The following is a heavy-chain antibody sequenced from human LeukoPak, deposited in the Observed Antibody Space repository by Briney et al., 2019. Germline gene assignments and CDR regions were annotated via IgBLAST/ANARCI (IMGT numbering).Heavy chain of an antibody. CDR1: GYSFTSYW. D-gene: IGHD3-10*01. J-gene: IGHJ3*02. CDR3: ATAMVRGVILDAFDI. Sequence: GESLKISCKGSGYSFTSYWIGWVRLMPGKGLEWMGTIYPGDSDTRYSPSFQGHVTISADKSISTAYLQWSSLKASDTAMYYCATAMVRGVILDAFDIWGQGTMVTVSS. V-gene: IGHV5-51*01. CDR2: IYPGDSDT.